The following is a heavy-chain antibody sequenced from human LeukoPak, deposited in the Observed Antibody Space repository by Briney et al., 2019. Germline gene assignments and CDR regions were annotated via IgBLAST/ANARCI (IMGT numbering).Heavy chain of an antibody. V-gene: IGHV3-21*01. CDR3: ARGRYDILAGYQPPYFDY. Sequence: GGSLRLSCAASGFTFSNYNMNWVRQAPGKGLEWVSSISISSSYKYYADSVKGRFTISRDNAKNSLYLQMNSLRAEDTAVYYYARGRYDILAGYQPPYFDYWGQGTLVTVSS. J-gene: IGHJ4*02. CDR1: GFTFSNYN. CDR2: ISISSSYK. D-gene: IGHD3-9*01.